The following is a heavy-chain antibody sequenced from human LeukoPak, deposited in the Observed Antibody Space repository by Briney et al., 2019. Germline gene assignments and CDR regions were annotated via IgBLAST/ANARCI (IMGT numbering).Heavy chain of an antibody. Sequence: ASVKVSCKASGYTFTSYYMHWVRQAPGQGLEWMGIINPSGGSTSYAQKFQGRVTMTRDTSTSTVYMELSSLRSEDTAVYYCARDWYCGNSAVHYFDYWGQGTLVTVSS. CDR2: INPSGGST. D-gene: IGHD4-23*01. CDR1: GYTFTSYY. J-gene: IGHJ4*02. CDR3: ARDWYCGNSAVHYFDY. V-gene: IGHV1-46*01.